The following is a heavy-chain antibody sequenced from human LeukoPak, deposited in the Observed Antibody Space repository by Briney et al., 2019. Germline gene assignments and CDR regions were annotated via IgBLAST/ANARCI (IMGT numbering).Heavy chain of an antibody. CDR3: ATSIVGLTYDEHFQH. Sequence: GGSLRLSCAASGFAVSSNHMNWVRQAPGKGLEWVSVIFNGGSTYYADSVKGRFTISRDNSKNTLYLQMNSLRAEDTAVYCCATSIVGLTYDEHFQHWGQGTLVTVSS. D-gene: IGHD1-26*01. CDR2: IFNGGST. J-gene: IGHJ1*01. V-gene: IGHV3-53*01. CDR1: GFAVSSNH.